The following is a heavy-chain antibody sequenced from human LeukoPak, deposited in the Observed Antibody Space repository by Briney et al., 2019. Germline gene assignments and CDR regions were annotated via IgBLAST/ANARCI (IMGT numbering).Heavy chain of an antibody. V-gene: IGHV1-8*01. CDR2: MNPNSGNT. CDR1: GYTFTSYD. CDR3: ARSSHSSWYALFDY. J-gene: IGHJ4*02. D-gene: IGHD6-13*01. Sequence: ASVKVSCKASGYTFTSYDINWVRQATGQGLEWMGWMNPNSGNTGYAQKFQGRVTMTRNTSISTAYMELSSLRSEDTAVYYCARSSHSSWYALFDYWGQGTLVTVSS.